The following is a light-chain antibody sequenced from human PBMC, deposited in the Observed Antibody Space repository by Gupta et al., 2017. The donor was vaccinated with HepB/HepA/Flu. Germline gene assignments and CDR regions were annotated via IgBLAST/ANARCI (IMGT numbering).Light chain of an antibody. Sequence: FHMTQSPSSPSASVADRVTITSRASQTSTSYLNWYQLKPGKPPNLLIYAASNLQVGVPSRFSGSGSGTYFTLTISELQPDDFATYYRQQSVSSPRTFGGGTKVEIK. J-gene: IGKJ4*01. V-gene: IGKV1-39*01. CDR3: QQSVSSPRT. CDR1: QTSTSY. CDR2: AAS.